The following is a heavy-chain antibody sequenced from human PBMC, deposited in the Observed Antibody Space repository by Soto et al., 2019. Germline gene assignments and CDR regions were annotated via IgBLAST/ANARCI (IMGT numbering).Heavy chain of an antibody. CDR1: GFTFSSYA. CDR3: AKGRSSGWYEDYFDY. J-gene: IGHJ4*02. V-gene: IGHV3-23*01. D-gene: IGHD6-19*01. Sequence: PGGSLRLSCAASGFTFSSYAMRWVRQAPGKGLEWVSAISGSGGSTYYADSVKGRFTISRDNSKNTLYLQMNSLRAEDTAVYYCAKGRSSGWYEDYFDYWGQGTLVTVSS. CDR2: ISGSGGST.